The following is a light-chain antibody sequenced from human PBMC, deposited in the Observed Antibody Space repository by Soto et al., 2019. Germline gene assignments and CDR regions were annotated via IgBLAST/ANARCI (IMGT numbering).Light chain of an antibody. CDR1: QSVSSSY. V-gene: IGKV3-20*01. J-gene: IGKJ1*01. CDR2: GAS. CDR3: QQYGSSQGT. Sequence: EIVLTHSPGTLSLSQGERPTLSSRASQSVSSSYLAWYQQKPGQAPRLLIYGASSRATGIPDRFSGSGSGTDFTLTISRLEPEDFAVYYCQQYGSSQGTFGQGTQVDIK.